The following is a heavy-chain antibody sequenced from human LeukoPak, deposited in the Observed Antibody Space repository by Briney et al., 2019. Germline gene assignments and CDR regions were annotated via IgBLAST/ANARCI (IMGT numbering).Heavy chain of an antibody. CDR3: ARDGSGLAVRGWFDF. CDR1: GFTFNKYG. Sequence: PGGSLRLSCVAYGFTFNKYGVHWVRQAPGKGLEWVAVIWYDGSYEYYADSVKGRLAISRDNDKHTVNLQMNSLRVEDTAVYYCARDGSGLAVRGWFDFWGQGTLVTVSS. J-gene: IGHJ5*01. D-gene: IGHD3-10*01. CDR2: IWYDGSYE. V-gene: IGHV3-33*01.